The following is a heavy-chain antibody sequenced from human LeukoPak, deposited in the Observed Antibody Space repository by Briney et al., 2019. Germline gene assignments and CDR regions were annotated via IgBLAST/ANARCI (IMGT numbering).Heavy chain of an antibody. Sequence: ASETLSLTCTVSGGSISSYYWSWTRQPAGKGLEWIGRIYTSGSTNYNPSLKSRVTMSVDTSKNQFSLKLSSVTAADTAVYYCARERTYYDILTGYYQNWFDPWGQGTLVTVSS. V-gene: IGHV4-4*07. CDR3: ARERTYYDILTGYYQNWFDP. CDR2: IYTSGST. J-gene: IGHJ5*02. CDR1: GGSISSYY. D-gene: IGHD3-9*01.